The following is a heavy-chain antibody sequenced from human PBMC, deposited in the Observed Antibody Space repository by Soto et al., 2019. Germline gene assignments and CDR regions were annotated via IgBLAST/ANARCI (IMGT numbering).Heavy chain of an antibody. D-gene: IGHD3-9*01. CDR3: AGFTYYDILPGYRDAFVI. CDR1: GGSISSYY. Sequence: SETLSLTCTVSGGSISSYYWSWIRQPPGKGLEWIGYIYYSGSTNYNPSLKSRVTISVDTSKNQFSLKLSSVTAADTAVYYCAGFTYYDILPGYRDAFVIWGQGKMVTVSS. CDR2: IYYSGST. J-gene: IGHJ3*02. V-gene: IGHV4-59*01.